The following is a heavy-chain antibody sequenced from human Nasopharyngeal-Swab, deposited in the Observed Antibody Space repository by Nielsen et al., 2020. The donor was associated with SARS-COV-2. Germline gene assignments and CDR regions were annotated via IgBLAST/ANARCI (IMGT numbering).Heavy chain of an antibody. D-gene: IGHD2-15*01. Sequence: ASVKVSCKASGYTFTGYYMHWVRQAPGQGLEWMGWMNPNSGNTGYAQKFQGRVTMTRNTSISTAYLELTSLRSEDTAVYFCARGGGYCSGDSCPSASFDYWGQGTLVTVSS. CDR1: GYTFTGYY. CDR3: ARGGGYCSGDSCPSASFDY. J-gene: IGHJ4*02. CDR2: MNPNSGNT. V-gene: IGHV1-8*02.